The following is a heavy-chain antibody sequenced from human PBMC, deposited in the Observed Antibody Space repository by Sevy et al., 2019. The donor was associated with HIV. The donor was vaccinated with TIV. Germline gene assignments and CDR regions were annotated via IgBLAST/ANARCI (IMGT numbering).Heavy chain of an antibody. CDR3: ARLSSSGYEY. CDR1: GYSFTPYW. Sequence: GESLKISCKASGYSFTPYWIGWVRQMPGKGLEWMGVVYPRDSDTRYSPSFQGHVTISADKSTSTAYLQWGGLKASDTAMYYCARLSSSGYEYWGQGTLVTVS. J-gene: IGHJ4*02. V-gene: IGHV5-51*01. CDR2: VYPRDSDT. D-gene: IGHD3-22*01.